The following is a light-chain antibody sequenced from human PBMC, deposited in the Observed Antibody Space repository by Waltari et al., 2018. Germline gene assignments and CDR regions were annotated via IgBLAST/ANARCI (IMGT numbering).Light chain of an antibody. Sequence: ETVLTQSPATLSLSPGERATLPCRASQRISSHLAWYQQKPGQPPRLLIYDESKGATGIPARFSCSGSGTDFTLTISSLEPEDFAVYYCQQRSNLWTFGQGTKVEIK. CDR3: QQRSNLWT. CDR2: DES. V-gene: IGKV3-11*01. J-gene: IGKJ1*01. CDR1: QRISSH.